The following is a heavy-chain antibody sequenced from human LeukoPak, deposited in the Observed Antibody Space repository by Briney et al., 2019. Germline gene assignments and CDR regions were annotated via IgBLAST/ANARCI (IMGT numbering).Heavy chain of an antibody. CDR1: GYTFTSYG. CDR2: ISAYNGNT. CDR3: ARAGASVFLGDPGY. D-gene: IGHD1-26*01. V-gene: IGHV1-18*01. J-gene: IGHJ4*02. Sequence: ASVKVSCKASGYTFTSYGISWVRQAPGQGLEWMGWISAYNGNTNYAQKLQGRVTMTTDTSTSTAYMELRSLRSDDTAVYYCARAGASVFLGDPGYWGQGTLVTVSS.